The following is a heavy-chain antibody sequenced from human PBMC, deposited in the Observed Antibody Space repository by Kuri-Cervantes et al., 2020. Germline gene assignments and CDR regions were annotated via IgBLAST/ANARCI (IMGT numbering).Heavy chain of an antibody. CDR1: GFTFSSYW. J-gene: IGHJ3*02. V-gene: IGHV3-7*01. D-gene: IGHD1-14*01. CDR2: IKQDGSEK. CDR3: ARETESDAFDI. Sequence: GESLKISCAASGFTFSSYWMSWVRQAPGKGLEWVANIKQDGSEKYYVDSVKGRFTISRDNAKNSLYLQMNSLRAEDTAVYYCARETESDAFDIWGQGTMVTDSS.